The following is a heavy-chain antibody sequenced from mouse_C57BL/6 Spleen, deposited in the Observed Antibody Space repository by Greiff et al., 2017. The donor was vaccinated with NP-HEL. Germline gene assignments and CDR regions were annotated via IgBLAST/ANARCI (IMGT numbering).Heavy chain of an antibody. CDR3: ASDYYGSPSRAMDY. J-gene: IGHJ4*01. CDR2: INPSSGYT. D-gene: IGHD2-2*01. V-gene: IGHV1-4*01. Sequence: VQLQQSGAELARPGASVKMSCKASGYTFTSYTMPWVKQRPGQGLEWIGYINPSSGYTKYNQKFKDKATLTADKSSSTAYMQLSSLTSEDSAVYYWASDYYGSPSRAMDYWGQGTSVTVSS. CDR1: GYTFTSYT.